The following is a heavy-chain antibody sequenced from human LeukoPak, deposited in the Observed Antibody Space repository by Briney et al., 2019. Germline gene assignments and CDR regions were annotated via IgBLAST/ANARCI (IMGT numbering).Heavy chain of an antibody. V-gene: IGHV1-69*05. CDR1: GGTFSSYA. Sequence: SVKVSCKASGGTFSSYAISWVRQAPGQGLEWMGGIIPIFGTANYAQKFQGRVTITTDESTSTAYMELSSLRSEDTAVYYCARDGYSSSLLFPYYYTDVWGKGTTVTVSS. D-gene: IGHD6-6*01. CDR2: IIPIFGTA. CDR3: ARDGYSSSLLFPYYYTDV. J-gene: IGHJ6*03.